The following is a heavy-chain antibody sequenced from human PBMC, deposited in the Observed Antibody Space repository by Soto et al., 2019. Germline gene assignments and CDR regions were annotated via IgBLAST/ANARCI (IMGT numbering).Heavy chain of an antibody. V-gene: IGHV4-34*01. J-gene: IGHJ4*02. Sequence: PSETLSLTCAVYGGSFSGYYWSWIRQPPGKGLEWIGEINHSGSTNYNPSLKSRVTISVDTSKNQFSLKLSSVTAADTAVYYCARRGYSYGLAGNWGQGTLVTVSP. CDR1: GGSFSGYY. CDR2: INHSGST. CDR3: ARRGYSYGLAGN. D-gene: IGHD5-18*01.